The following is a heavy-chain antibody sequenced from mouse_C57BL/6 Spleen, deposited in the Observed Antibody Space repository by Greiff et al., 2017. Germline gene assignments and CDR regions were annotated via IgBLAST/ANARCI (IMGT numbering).Heavy chain of an antibody. CDR1: GYTFTSYW. J-gene: IGHJ4*01. Sequence: QVQLQQPGTELVKPGASVKMSCKASGYTFTSYWMHWVKQRPGQGLEWIGNINPSNGGTNYNEKFKSKATLTVDKSSSTAYMQLSSLTSEDSAVYYCARWGGYYDAMDYWGQGTSVTVSS. D-gene: IGHD2-2*01. CDR3: ARWGGYYDAMDY. CDR2: INPSNGGT. V-gene: IGHV1-53*01.